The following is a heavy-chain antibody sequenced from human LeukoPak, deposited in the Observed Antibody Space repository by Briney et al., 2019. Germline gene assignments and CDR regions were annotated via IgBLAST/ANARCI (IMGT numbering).Heavy chain of an antibody. CDR2: ISGSGGST. CDR1: GFTFSSYA. CDR3: AKDHRLLWFGELFYFFDY. J-gene: IGHJ4*02. V-gene: IGHV3-23*01. Sequence: GGSLRLSCAASGFTFSSYAMSWVRQAPGKGREWVSAISGSGGSTYYPDSMKGLFTISRDNSKSTLYLQMTSLRAEDTAVYYCAKDHRLLWFGELFYFFDYWGQGTLVTVSS. D-gene: IGHD3-10*01.